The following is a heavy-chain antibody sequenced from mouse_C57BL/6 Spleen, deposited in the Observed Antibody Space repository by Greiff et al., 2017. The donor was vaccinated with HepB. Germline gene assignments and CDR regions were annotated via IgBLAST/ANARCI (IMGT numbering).Heavy chain of an antibody. CDR2: INPNNGGT. V-gene: IGHV1-26*01. Sequence: EVKLQQSGPELVKPGASVKISCKASGYTFTDYYMNWVKQSHGKSLEWIGDINPNNGGTSYNQKFKGKATLTVDKSSSTAYMELRSLTSEDSAVYYCARISHYAMDYWGQGTSVTVSS. CDR3: ARISHYAMDY. CDR1: GYTFTDYY. J-gene: IGHJ4*01.